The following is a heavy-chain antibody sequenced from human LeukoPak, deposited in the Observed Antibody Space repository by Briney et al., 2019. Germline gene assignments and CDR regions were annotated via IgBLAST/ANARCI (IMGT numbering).Heavy chain of an antibody. D-gene: IGHD2-2*01. J-gene: IGHJ4*02. CDR1: GFTFSSYA. Sequence: PGGSLRLSCAASGFTFSSYAMSWVRQAPGMGLEWVSAISGSGGSTYYADSVKGRFTISRDNSKNTLYLQMNSLRAEDTAVYYCAKARVPVVPAAVGYWGQGTLVTVSS. CDR3: AKARVPVVPAAVGY. V-gene: IGHV3-23*01. CDR2: ISGSGGST.